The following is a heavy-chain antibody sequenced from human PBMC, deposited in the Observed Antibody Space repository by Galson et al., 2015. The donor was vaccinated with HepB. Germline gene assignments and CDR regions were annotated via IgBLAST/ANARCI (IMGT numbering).Heavy chain of an antibody. D-gene: IGHD3-3*01. V-gene: IGHV3-30*18. J-gene: IGHJ5*02. Sequence: SLRLSCAASGFSFSSYGMHWVRQAPGKGLEWVAVISYDGSNKYYADSVKGRFTISRDNSNYTLYLQMNSLRAEDTAVYYCAKEAGIFGVAKWFDPWGQGTLVTVSS. CDR2: ISYDGSNK. CDR3: AKEAGIFGVAKWFDP. CDR1: GFSFSSYG.